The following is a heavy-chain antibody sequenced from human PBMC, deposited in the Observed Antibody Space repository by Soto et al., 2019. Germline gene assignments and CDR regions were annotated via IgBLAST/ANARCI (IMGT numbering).Heavy chain of an antibody. J-gene: IGHJ5*02. Sequence: HPGGSLRLSCAASGFTFSSYAMSWVRQAPGKGLEWVSAISGSGGSTYYADSVKGRFTISRDNSKNTLYLQMNSLRAEDTAVYYCAKEPRKVGATKIGWFDPWGQGTLVTVSS. CDR1: GFTFSSYA. V-gene: IGHV3-23*01. D-gene: IGHD1-26*01. CDR2: ISGSGGST. CDR3: AKEPRKVGATKIGWFDP.